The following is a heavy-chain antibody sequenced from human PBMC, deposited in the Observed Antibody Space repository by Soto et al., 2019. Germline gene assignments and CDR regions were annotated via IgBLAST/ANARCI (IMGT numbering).Heavy chain of an antibody. D-gene: IGHD2-2*01. J-gene: IGHJ6*02. Sequence: GGSLRLSCAASGLTFSSYAMHWVRQAPGKGLEWVAVISYDGSNKYYADSVKGRFTISRDNSKNTLYLQMNSLRAEDTAVYYCAKDDAPDIVVVPAAHYYYGMDVWGQGTTVTVSS. CDR2: ISYDGSNK. CDR1: GLTFSSYA. V-gene: IGHV3-30*04. CDR3: AKDDAPDIVVVPAAHYYYGMDV.